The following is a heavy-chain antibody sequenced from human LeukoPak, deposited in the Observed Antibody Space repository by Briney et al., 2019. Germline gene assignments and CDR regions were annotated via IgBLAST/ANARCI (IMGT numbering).Heavy chain of an antibody. CDR1: GDSVSSNSAA. D-gene: IGHD3-22*01. J-gene: IGHJ4*02. CDR2: TYYRSEWYN. V-gene: IGHV6-1*01. Sequence: SQTLSLTCAISGDSVSSNSAAWNWIRQSPSRGLEWLGRTYYRSEWYNDYAVSVKSRITINPDTSKNQFSLQLNSVTPEDTAVYYCARDRYYYYSSGYYTKFFDYWGQGTLVAVSS. CDR3: ARDRYYYYSSGYYTKFFDY.